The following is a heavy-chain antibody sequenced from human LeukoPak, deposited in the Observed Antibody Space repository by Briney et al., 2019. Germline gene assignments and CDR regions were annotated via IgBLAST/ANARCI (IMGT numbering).Heavy chain of an antibody. V-gene: IGHV3-30*02. Sequence: PGGSLRLSCAASGFTFSSYGMNWVRQAPGKGQEWVAFIRYDGSIKYSADSVKGRFTISRDNSKNTLFLQMNSLRAEDTAVYYCTREYYNISGHKGPRIDYWGQGTLVTVSS. D-gene: IGHD3-22*01. J-gene: IGHJ4*02. CDR2: IRYDGSIK. CDR3: TREYYNISGHKGPRIDY. CDR1: GFTFSSYG.